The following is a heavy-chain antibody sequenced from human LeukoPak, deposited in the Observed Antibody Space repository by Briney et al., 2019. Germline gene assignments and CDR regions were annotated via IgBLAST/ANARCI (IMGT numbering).Heavy chain of an antibody. CDR2: IYYSGST. V-gene: IGHV4-59*01. Sequence: SETLSLTCTVSGGSISSYYWSWIRQPPGKGLEWIGYIYYSGSTNYNPSLKSRVTISVDTSKNQFSLKLSSVTAADTAVYYCARDGGFSDGDYLFWYWGQGTLVTVSS. J-gene: IGHJ4*02. D-gene: IGHD4-17*01. CDR3: ARDGGFSDGDYLFWY. CDR1: GGSISSYY.